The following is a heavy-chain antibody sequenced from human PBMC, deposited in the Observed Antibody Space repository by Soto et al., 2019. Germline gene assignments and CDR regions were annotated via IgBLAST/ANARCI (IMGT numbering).Heavy chain of an antibody. CDR3: ARRGGGSSWSYYYYYMDV. J-gene: IGHJ6*03. V-gene: IGHV1-8*01. CDR2: MNPNSGNT. CDR1: GYTFTSYD. D-gene: IGHD6-13*01. Sequence: QVQLVQSGAEVKKPGASVKVSCKASGYTFTSYDINWVRQATGQGHEWMGWMNPNSGNTGYAQKFQGRVTMTRDTSISTAYMELSSLRSEETAVYYCARRGGGSSWSYYYYYMDVWGKGTTVTVSS.